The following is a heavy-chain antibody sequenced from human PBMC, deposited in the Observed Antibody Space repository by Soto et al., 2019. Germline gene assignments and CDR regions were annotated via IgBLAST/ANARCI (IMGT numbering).Heavy chain of an antibody. CDR2: LNIGNGNT. V-gene: IGHV1-3*04. CDR3: AREPLCGGRCSVHWFAP. CDR1: GYTFTSYA. J-gene: IGHJ5*02. D-gene: IGHD2-15*01. Sequence: QVQLVQSGAEVKKPGASVKVSCKTSGYTFTSYAIHWVRQAPGQGLEWLGWLNIGNGNTQYSPKLHDRVTLTRDTSASTAYMELSSLRSEDTAVYYCAREPLCGGRCSVHWFAPWGQGTLVTVSS.